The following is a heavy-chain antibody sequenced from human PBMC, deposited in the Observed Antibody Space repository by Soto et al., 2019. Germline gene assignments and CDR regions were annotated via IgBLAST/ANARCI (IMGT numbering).Heavy chain of an antibody. CDR2: ISYDGSNK. D-gene: IGHD3-3*01. CDR3: AKDPYDFWSGYNWFDP. V-gene: IGHV3-30*18. CDR1: GFTFSSYG. Sequence: VGSLRLSCAASGFTFSSYGMHWVRQAPGKGLEWVAVISYDGSNKYYADSVKGRFTISRDNSKNTLYLQMNSLRAEDTAVYYCAKDPYDFWSGYNWFDPWGQGTLVTVSS. J-gene: IGHJ5*02.